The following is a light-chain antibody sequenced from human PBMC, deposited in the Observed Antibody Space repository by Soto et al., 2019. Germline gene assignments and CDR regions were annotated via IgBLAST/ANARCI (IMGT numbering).Light chain of an antibody. J-gene: IGKJ1*01. Sequence: DIQMTQSPSTLSASVGDRVTITCRASQSISSWLAWYQQKPGKAPKLLIYKASSLESGDPSRFSGSGSGTEFTLTISSLQPDDFAAYYCQQYNSYPTFGQGTKVEIK. CDR3: QQYNSYPT. CDR1: QSISSW. V-gene: IGKV1-5*03. CDR2: KAS.